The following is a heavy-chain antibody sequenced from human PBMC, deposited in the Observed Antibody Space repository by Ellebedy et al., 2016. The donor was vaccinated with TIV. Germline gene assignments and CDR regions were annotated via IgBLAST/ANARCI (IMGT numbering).Heavy chain of an antibody. Sequence: AASVKVSCKASGYTFTSYAMHWVRQAPGQRLEWMGWINAGNGNTKYSQKFQARVTITRDTSASTAYMELSSLRSEDTAVYYCARYPQDGDYEGTLDYWGQGTLVTVSS. J-gene: IGHJ4*02. CDR2: INAGNGNT. CDR3: ARYPQDGDYEGTLDY. D-gene: IGHD4-17*01. CDR1: GYTFTSYA. V-gene: IGHV1-3*01.